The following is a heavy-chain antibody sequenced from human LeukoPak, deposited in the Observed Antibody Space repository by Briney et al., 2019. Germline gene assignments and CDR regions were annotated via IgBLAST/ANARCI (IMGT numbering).Heavy chain of an antibody. D-gene: IGHD6-13*01. CDR2: ISGSGGST. CDR1: GFTFGDYA. CDR3: AKDREAAAGLFDY. V-gene: IGHV3-23*01. J-gene: IGHJ4*02. Sequence: PGGSLRLSCTASGFTFGDYAMSWVRQAPGRGLEWVSAISGSGGSTYYADSVKGRFTISRDNSKNTLYLQMNSLRAEDTAVYYCAKDREAAAGLFDYWGQGTLVTVSS.